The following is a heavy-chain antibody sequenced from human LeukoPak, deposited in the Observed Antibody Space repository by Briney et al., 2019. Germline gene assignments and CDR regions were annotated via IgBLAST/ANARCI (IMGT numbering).Heavy chain of an antibody. D-gene: IGHD3-3*01. Sequence: GGSLRLSCAASGFTFSSYAMHWVRQAPGKGLEWVAVISYDGSNKYYADSVKGRFTISRDNSKNTLYLQMNSLRAEDTAVYYCARDPVNPIFGAQDAFDIWGQGTTVTVSS. V-gene: IGHV3-30-3*01. CDR2: ISYDGSNK. CDR3: ARDPVNPIFGAQDAFDI. CDR1: GFTFSSYA. J-gene: IGHJ3*02.